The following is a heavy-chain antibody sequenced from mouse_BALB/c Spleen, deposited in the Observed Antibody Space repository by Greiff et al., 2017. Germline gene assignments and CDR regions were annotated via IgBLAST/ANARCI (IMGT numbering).Heavy chain of an antibody. CDR1: GFTFSSYG. D-gene: IGHD2-10*02. V-gene: IGHV5-6*01. J-gene: IGHJ4*01. Sequence: EVHLVESGGDLVKPGGSLKLSCAASGFTFSSYGMSWVRQTPDKRLEWVATISSGGSYTYYPDSVKGRFTISRDNAKNTLYLQMSSLKSEDTAMYYCARSYGNYYAMDYWGQGTSVTVSS. CDR3: ARSYGNYYAMDY. CDR2: ISSGGSYT.